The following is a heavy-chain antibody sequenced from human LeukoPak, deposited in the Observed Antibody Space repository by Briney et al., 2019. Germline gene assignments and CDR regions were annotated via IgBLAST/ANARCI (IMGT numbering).Heavy chain of an antibody. D-gene: IGHD1-20*01. CDR1: GGSISSYY. CDR2: IYYSGST. V-gene: IGHV4-59*01. Sequence: SETLSLTCTVSGGSISSYYWSWIRQPPGKGLEWIGYIYYSGSTNYNPSLKSRVTISVDTSKNQFSLKLSSVTAADTAVYYCARESITGNFDYWGQGTLDTVSS. CDR3: ARESITGNFDY. J-gene: IGHJ4*02.